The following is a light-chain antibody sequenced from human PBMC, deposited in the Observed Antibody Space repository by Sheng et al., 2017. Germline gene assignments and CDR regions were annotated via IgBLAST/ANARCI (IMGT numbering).Light chain of an antibody. Sequence: DIQMTQSPSSLSASVGDRVTIACRASQYISTYLNWYQQKPGRAPKLLISAASNLQSGVPSRFRGSGSGTDFSLTISSLQPDDFATYYCQQYSSYPPTFGGGTKVEIK. V-gene: IGKV1-39*01. CDR2: AAS. J-gene: IGKJ4*01. CDR1: QYISTY. CDR3: QQYSSYPPT.